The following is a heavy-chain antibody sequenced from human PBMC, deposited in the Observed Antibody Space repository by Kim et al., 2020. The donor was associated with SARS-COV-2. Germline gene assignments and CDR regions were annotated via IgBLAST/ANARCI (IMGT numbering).Heavy chain of an antibody. J-gene: IGHJ4*02. Sequence: GGSLRLSCAASGFTFSSYWMSWVRQAPGKGLEWVANIKQDGSEKYYVDSVKGRFTISRDNAKNSLYLQMNSLTAEDTAVYYCASLSGSSWYFDYWGQGTTVTVSS. CDR2: IKQDGSEK. CDR1: GFTFSSYW. D-gene: IGHD6-13*01. CDR3: ASLSGSSWYFDY. V-gene: IGHV3-7*03.